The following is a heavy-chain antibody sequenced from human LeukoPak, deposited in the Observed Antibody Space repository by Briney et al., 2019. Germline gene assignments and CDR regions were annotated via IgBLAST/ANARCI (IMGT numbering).Heavy chain of an antibody. CDR3: ARDSGVRGVIIGAFDI. Sequence: SETLSLTCTVSGGSISSGSYYWSWIRQPAGRGLEWIGRIYTSGSTNYNPSLKSRVTISVDTSKNQFSLKLSSVTAADTAVYYCARDSGVRGVIIGAFDIWGQGTMVTVSS. V-gene: IGHV4-61*02. D-gene: IGHD3-10*01. CDR2: IYTSGST. CDR1: GGSISSGSYY. J-gene: IGHJ3*02.